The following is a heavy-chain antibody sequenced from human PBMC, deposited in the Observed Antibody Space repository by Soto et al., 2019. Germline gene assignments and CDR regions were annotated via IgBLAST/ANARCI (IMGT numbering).Heavy chain of an antibody. J-gene: IGHJ6*02. V-gene: IGHV1-69*06. D-gene: IGHD3-10*01. CDR2: IIPIFGTA. CDR3: ARGNSPHRSGSYRVAPYYYDMDV. CDR1: GGTFSSYA. Sequence: ASVKVSCKASGGTFSSYAISWVRQAPGQGLEWMGGIIPIFGTANYAQKFQGRVTITADKSTSTAYMELSSLRSEDTAVYYCARGNSPHRSGSYRVAPYYYDMDVWGQGTTVTVSS.